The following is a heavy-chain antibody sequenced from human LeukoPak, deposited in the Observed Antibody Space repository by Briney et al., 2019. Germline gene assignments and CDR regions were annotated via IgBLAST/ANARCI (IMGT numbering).Heavy chain of an antibody. Sequence: SDTLSLTCTVSGGSISSYYWSWIRQPPGKGLEWIGYIYTSGSTNYNPSLKSRVTISVDTSKNQFSLKLSSVTAADTAVYYCARRRRAKYFDYWGQGTLVTVSS. J-gene: IGHJ4*02. CDR3: ARRRRAKYFDY. CDR2: IYTSGST. CDR1: GGSISSYY. V-gene: IGHV4-4*09.